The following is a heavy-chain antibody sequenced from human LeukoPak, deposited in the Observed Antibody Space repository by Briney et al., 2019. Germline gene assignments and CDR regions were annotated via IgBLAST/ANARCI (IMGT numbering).Heavy chain of an antibody. J-gene: IGHJ5*02. CDR1: GFTVSSNY. CDR3: ARAGANYYGSGSYYASYWFDP. CDR2: LNHSGST. D-gene: IGHD3-10*01. Sequence: PGGSLRLSCAASGFTVSSNYMSWVRQPPGKGLEWIGGLNHSGSTNYNPSLKSRVTISVDTSKNQFSLKLSSVTTADTAVYYCARAGANYYGSGSYYASYWFDPWGQGTLVTVSS. V-gene: IGHV4-34*01.